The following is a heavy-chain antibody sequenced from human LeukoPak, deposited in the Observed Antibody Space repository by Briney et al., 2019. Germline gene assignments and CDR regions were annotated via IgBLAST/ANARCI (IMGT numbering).Heavy chain of an antibody. CDR2: ISGSGGST. J-gene: IGHJ4*02. Sequence: GGSLRLSCAASGFTFSSYAMSWVRQAPGKGLEWVSAISGSGGSTYYADSVKGRFTISRDNSKNTLHLQMNSLRAEDTAVYYCAKPYCSSASCPIDYWGQGTLVTVSS. CDR3: AKPYCSSASCPIDY. V-gene: IGHV3-23*01. D-gene: IGHD2-2*01. CDR1: GFTFSSYA.